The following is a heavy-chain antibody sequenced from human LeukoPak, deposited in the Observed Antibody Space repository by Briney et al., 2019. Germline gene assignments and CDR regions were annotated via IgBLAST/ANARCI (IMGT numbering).Heavy chain of an antibody. CDR1: GFTFSSYA. CDR2: ISHDGSSK. CDR3: AKKTSSDAFDI. V-gene: IGHV3-30-3*02. J-gene: IGHJ3*02. D-gene: IGHD2-2*01. Sequence: PGGSLRLSCAASGFTFSSYAMHWVRQAPGKGLEWVAVISHDGSSKFYADSVKGRFTISRDNAKNSLYLQMNSLRAEDTALYYCAKKTSSDAFDIWGQGTMVTVSS.